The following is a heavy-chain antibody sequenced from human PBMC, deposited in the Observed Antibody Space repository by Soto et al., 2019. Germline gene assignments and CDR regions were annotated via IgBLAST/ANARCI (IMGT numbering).Heavy chain of an antibody. Sequence: PXETLSLTCTVSGCSISSGDYYWSWIRQPPGKGLEWIGYIYYSGSTYYNPSLKSRVTISVDTSKNQFSLKLSSVTAADTAVYYCARDGAPSSGYDQDYFDYWGQGTLVTVS. CDR1: GCSISSGDYY. J-gene: IGHJ4*02. V-gene: IGHV4-30-4*01. CDR2: IYYSGST. D-gene: IGHD5-12*01. CDR3: ARDGAPSSGYDQDYFDY.